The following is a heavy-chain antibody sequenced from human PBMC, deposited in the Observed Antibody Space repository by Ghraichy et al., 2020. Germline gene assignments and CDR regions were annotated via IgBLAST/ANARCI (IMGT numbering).Heavy chain of an antibody. Sequence: SETLSLTCAVYGGSFSGYYWSWIRQPPGKGLEWIGEINHSGSTNYNPSLKSRVTISVDTSKNQFSLKLSSVTAADTAVYYCARQGDDFWSGYPVLEGWGQGTLVTVSS. J-gene: IGHJ4*02. D-gene: IGHD3-3*01. V-gene: IGHV4-34*01. CDR1: GGSFSGYY. CDR3: ARQGDDFWSGYPVLEG. CDR2: INHSGST.